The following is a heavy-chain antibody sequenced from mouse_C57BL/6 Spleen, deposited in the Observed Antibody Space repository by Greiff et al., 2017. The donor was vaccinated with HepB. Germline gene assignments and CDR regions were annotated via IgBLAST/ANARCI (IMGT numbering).Heavy chain of an antibody. D-gene: IGHD2-2*01. CDR1: GYTFTSYW. CDR2: IVPSDSYT. V-gene: IGHV1-59*01. Sequence: QVQLQQPGAELVRPGTSVKLSCKASGYTFTSYWMHWVKQRPGQGLEWIGVIVPSDSYTNYNQKFKGKATLTVDTSSSAAYMQLSSLTSEDSAVYYCARKGEGGYDGPFAYWGQGTLVTVSA. CDR3: ARKGEGGYDGPFAY. J-gene: IGHJ3*01.